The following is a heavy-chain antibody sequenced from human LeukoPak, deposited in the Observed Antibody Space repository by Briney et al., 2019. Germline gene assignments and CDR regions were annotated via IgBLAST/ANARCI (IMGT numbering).Heavy chain of an antibody. CDR2: FVPEDGET. Sequence: ASVKVSCKVSGYSLTELSMHWVRQAPGKGLEWMGGFVPEDGETIYAQKFQGRVTMSEDISTNTAYMELSSLRSEDTAVYYCARMGDPSWSDPWGQGTLVTVSS. CDR1: GYSLTELS. D-gene: IGHD3-16*01. J-gene: IGHJ5*02. V-gene: IGHV1-24*01. CDR3: ARMGDPSWSDP.